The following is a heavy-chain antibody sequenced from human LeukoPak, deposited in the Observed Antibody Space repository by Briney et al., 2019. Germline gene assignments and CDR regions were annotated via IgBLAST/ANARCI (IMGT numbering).Heavy chain of an antibody. J-gene: IGHJ4*02. CDR3: AKPRGNYDSSGYTPNDY. CDR2: INWNGGST. V-gene: IGHV3-20*04. CDR1: GFTFDDYG. D-gene: IGHD3-22*01. Sequence: PGGSLRLSCAASGFTFDDYGMSWVRQAPGKGLEWVSGINWNGGSTGYADSVKGRFTISRDNAKNSLYLQMNSLRAEDTAVYYCAKPRGNYDSSGYTPNDYWGQGTLVTVSS.